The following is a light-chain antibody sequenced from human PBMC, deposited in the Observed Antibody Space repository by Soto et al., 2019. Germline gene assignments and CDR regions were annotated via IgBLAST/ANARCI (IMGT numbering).Light chain of an antibody. V-gene: IGLV2-14*01. Sequence: QSALTQPPSVSGSPGQSITISCTGTNSDVGGHNDVSWYQQPPGNAPKLMIYEVSHRPSGVSNLFSGSKSGNTAFLTISLLQDEDEADYYCTSYNSRSTLVFGTGTKLTVL. CDR3: TSYNSRSTLV. CDR2: EVS. CDR1: NSDVGGHND. J-gene: IGLJ1*01.